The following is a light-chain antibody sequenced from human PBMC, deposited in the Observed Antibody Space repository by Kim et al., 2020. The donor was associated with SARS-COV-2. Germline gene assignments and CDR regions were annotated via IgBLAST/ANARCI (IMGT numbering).Light chain of an antibody. V-gene: IGLV1-40*01. CDR1: NSNIGAGYV. Sequence: RVTISCTGGNSNIGAGYVVHWYQKLPGTAPTLLIYGNTNRPSGVPDRFSGSRSVTSASLAITGLQAEDEAEYYCQSYDSSLSGYVFGSGTGVTVL. CDR2: GNT. CDR3: QSYDSSLSGYV. J-gene: IGLJ1*01.